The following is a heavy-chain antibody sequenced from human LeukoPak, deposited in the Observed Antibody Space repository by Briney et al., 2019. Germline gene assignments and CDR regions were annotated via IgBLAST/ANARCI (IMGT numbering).Heavy chain of an antibody. J-gene: IGHJ4*02. Sequence: GGSLRLSCAASGLTFSSYAMSWVRQAPGKGLEWVSGISGSGGSTYYADSVKGRFTISRDNSKNTLYLQMNSLRAEDTAVHYCAKDRAGRLYYFDYWGQGTLVTVSS. CDR2: ISGSGGST. CDR1: GLTFSSYA. V-gene: IGHV3-23*01. D-gene: IGHD6-25*01. CDR3: AKDRAGRLYYFDY.